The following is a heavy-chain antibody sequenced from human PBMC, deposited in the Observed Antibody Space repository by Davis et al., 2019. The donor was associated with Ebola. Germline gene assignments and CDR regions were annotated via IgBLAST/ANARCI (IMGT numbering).Heavy chain of an antibody. J-gene: IGHJ4*02. CDR1: GFTFSSHW. Sequence: GESLKISCAASGFTFSSHWMNWVRQGPGKGLEWVANIKQDGSKKNYVDSVKDRFTISRDNAKSSLFLQMNSLRAEDTAVYYCARDMMTLAYYGSGSNYFDYWGQGALVTVSS. V-gene: IGHV3-7*01. CDR2: IKQDGSKK. D-gene: IGHD3-10*01. CDR3: ARDMMTLAYYGSGSNYFDY.